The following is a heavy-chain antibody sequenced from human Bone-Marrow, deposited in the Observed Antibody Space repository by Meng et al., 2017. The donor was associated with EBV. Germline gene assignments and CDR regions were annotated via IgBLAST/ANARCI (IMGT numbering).Heavy chain of an antibody. CDR3: ARDGGYSSGWYGY. J-gene: IGHJ4*02. D-gene: IGHD6-19*01. CDR1: GFTFSSYA. CDR2: ISGSTI. Sequence: VQLVESGGGLVQPGGSLRLSCAASGFTFSSYAMSWVRQAPGKGLEWVSAISGSTIYYADSVKGRFTISRDNAKNSLYLQMNSLRAEDTAVYYCARDGGYSSGWYGYWGQGTLVTVSS. V-gene: IGHV3-23*04.